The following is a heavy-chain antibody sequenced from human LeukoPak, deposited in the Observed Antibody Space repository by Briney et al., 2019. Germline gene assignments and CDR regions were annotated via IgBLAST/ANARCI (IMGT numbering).Heavy chain of an antibody. V-gene: IGHV3-7*03. D-gene: IGHD5-18*01. Sequence: GGSLRLSCVASGLTVSNHWMSWVRQAPGKGLEWVANIREERGQEYYVDSVKGRFTISKNSAKNSLYLQMNTLRVEDTAMYYCASLDTAKQPLANHWGQGTLVTVSS. J-gene: IGHJ5*02. CDR1: GLTVSNHW. CDR2: IREERGQE. CDR3: ASLDTAKQPLANH.